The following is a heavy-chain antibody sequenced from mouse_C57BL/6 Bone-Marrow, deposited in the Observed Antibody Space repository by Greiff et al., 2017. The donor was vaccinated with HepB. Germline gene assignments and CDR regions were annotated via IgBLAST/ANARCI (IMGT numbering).Heavy chain of an antibody. CDR2: INPNYGTT. CDR1: GYSFTDYN. Sequence: EVQGVESGPELVKPGASVKISCKASGYSFTDYNMNWVKQSNGKSLEWIGVINPNYGTTSYNQKFKGKATLTVDQSSSTAYMQLNSLTSEDSAVYYCARSIYYYGSGSPHYWGQGTSVTVSS. CDR3: ARSIYYYGSGSPHY. D-gene: IGHD1-1*01. V-gene: IGHV1-39*01. J-gene: IGHJ4*01.